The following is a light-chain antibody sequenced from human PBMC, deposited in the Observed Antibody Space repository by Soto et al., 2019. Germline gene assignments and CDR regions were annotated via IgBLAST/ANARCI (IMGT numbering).Light chain of an antibody. CDR1: RIVRNN. CDR2: YAS. V-gene: IGKV3-15*01. Sequence: EIMMTQSPATLSVSPGDRPTLSCRTSRIVRNNLAWYQQRRGQAPRLLIYYASTRATGVPARFSGSGSGTEFTLTISSQQSEDSALYYCQQYNNWPPITFGQGTRLEIK. J-gene: IGKJ5*01. CDR3: QQYNNWPPIT.